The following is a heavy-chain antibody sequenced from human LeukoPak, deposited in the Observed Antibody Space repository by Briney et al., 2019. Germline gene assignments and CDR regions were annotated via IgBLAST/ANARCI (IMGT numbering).Heavy chain of an antibody. CDR1: GFTFSSYA. CDR2: ISYDGSNK. J-gene: IGHJ4*02. V-gene: IGHV3-30-3*01. Sequence: GGSLRLSCAASGFTFSSYAMHWVRQAPGKGLEWVAVISYDGSNKYYADSVKGRFTISRDNSKNTLYLQMNSLRVEDTAVYYCARGGFDHWGQGNLVTVSS. CDR3: ARGGFDH.